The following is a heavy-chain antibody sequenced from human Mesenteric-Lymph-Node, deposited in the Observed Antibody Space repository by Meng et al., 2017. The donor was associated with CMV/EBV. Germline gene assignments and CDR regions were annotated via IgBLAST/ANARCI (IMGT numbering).Heavy chain of an antibody. CDR3: ASGSLENCDY. V-gene: IGHV3-30-3*01. CDR1: GFTFSNYA. D-gene: IGHD1-1*01. CDR2: ISYDGNNK. Sequence: GGSLRLSCAASGFTFSNYAMHWVRQAPGKGLEWVAVISYDGNNKYFADSVKGRFTISRDNSKTTLSLQMNSLRAEDTAVYYCASGSLENCDYWGQGTLVTVPQ. J-gene: IGHJ4*02.